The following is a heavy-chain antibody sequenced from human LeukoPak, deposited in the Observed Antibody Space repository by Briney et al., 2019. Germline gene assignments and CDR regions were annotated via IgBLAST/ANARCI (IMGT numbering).Heavy chain of an antibody. J-gene: IGHJ4*02. V-gene: IGHV3-48*03. CDR2: ISSNGSTI. D-gene: IGHD3-22*01. Sequence: LSLTCTVSGGSISSSSYYWGWVRQAPGKGLEWVSYISSNGSTIYYADSVKGRFTISRDNAKKPLYLQMNSLRAEDTAVYYCVRDRGWLSNPGYFDYWGRGTLVTV. CDR3: VRDRGWLSNPGYFDY. CDR1: GGSISSSSYY.